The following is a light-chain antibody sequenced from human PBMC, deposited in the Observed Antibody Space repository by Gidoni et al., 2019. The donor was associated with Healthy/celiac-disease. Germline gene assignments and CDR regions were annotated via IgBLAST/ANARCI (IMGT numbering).Light chain of an antibody. J-gene: IGLJ3*02. CDR2: DNN. Sequence: QSVLTQPPSVSAAPGKNVTIPCSGSSSNLGNNYGSWYQQLPGTAPKLLIYDNNKRPSGIPDRFSGSKSGTSATLGITGLQTGDEADYYCGTWDSSLSPWVFGGGTKLTVL. CDR3: GTWDSSLSPWV. V-gene: IGLV1-51*01. CDR1: SSNLGNNY.